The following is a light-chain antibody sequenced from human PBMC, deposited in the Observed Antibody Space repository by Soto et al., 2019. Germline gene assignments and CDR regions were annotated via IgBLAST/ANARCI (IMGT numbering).Light chain of an antibody. Sequence: DIQMTQSPYSLSASVGDRVPITCRASQTISKYLNWYQQKTGKAPHLLIYAASSLQSGVPSRFSGSGSGTGFTLTINRLQPEDFAPYYCQQSYRIPYPFARGTKLELK. J-gene: IGKJ2*01. CDR3: QQSYRIPYP. CDR1: QTISKY. V-gene: IGKV1-39*01. CDR2: AAS.